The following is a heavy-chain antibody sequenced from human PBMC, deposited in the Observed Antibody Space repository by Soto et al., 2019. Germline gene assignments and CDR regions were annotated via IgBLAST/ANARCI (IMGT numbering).Heavy chain of an antibody. D-gene: IGHD4-17*01. Sequence: EVQVVESGGGLVQPGGSLRLSCVASGFIFRDYSMDWVRQTPEKGLEWISGMSIGYEKTFYGDSVPVRFTVSRDSSQNTVELQMNSVRVEDTAQYYCVIWDGYGDLGGQGTLVTVSS. CDR2: MSIGYEKT. CDR3: VIWDGYGDL. V-gene: IGHV3-23*04. J-gene: IGHJ4*02. CDR1: GFIFRDYS.